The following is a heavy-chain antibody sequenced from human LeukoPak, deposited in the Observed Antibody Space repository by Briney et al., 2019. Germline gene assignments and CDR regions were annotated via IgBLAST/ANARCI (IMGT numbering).Heavy chain of an antibody. CDR3: ARALVDSWIIDY. Sequence: PGGSLRLSCAASGFTFSSYAMSWVRQAPGKGLEWVSYISSSGSTIYYADSVKGRFTISRDNSKNTLFLQMNSLRAEDTAIYYCARALVDSWIIDYWGQGTLVTVSS. CDR1: GFTFSSYA. CDR2: ISSSGSTI. D-gene: IGHD3/OR15-3a*01. J-gene: IGHJ4*02. V-gene: IGHV3-48*01.